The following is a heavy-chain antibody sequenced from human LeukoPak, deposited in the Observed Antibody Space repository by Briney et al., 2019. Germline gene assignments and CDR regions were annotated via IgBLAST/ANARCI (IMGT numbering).Heavy chain of an antibody. D-gene: IGHD1-26*01. CDR1: GYTFTSYD. Sequence: ASVKVSCKASGYTFTSYDINWVRQATGQGLEWMGWMNPNSGNTGYAQKFQGRVTMTRNTSISTAYMELSSLRSEDTAVYYCARRGRIVGATISRFDPWGQGTLVTVSS. J-gene: IGHJ5*02. V-gene: IGHV1-8*01. CDR3: ARRGRIVGATISRFDP. CDR2: MNPNSGNT.